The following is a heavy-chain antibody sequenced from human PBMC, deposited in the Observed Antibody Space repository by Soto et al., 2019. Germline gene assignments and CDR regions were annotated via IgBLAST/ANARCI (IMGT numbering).Heavy chain of an antibody. CDR3: AVASVLSWPGDY. CDR1: GFTFSSYD. Sequence: QVQLVESGGGVVQPGRSLRLSCAASGFTFSSYDMHWVRQAPGKGLEWVAVISYDGSNKYYADSVKGRFTISRDNSKNTLYLQMNSLRAEDTAVYYCAVASVLSWPGDYWGQGTLVTVSS. CDR2: ISYDGSNK. J-gene: IGHJ4*02. V-gene: IGHV3-30*03. D-gene: IGHD6-13*01.